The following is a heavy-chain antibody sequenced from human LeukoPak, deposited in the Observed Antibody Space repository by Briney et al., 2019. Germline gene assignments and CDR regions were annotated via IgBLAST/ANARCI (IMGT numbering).Heavy chain of an antibody. D-gene: IGHD4-17*01. V-gene: IGHV3-23*01. CDR1: GFTFSIYT. CDR3: TRDPNGDYVGAFDF. J-gene: IGHJ3*01. Sequence: PGGSLRLSCAASGFTFSIYTMQWVRQAPGKGLEWVSTIRTGGGATTYADSVKGRFTISRDNSKSTLYLQMYNLRAEDTATYYCTRDPNGDYVGAFDFWGRGTLITVSS. CDR2: IRTGGGAT.